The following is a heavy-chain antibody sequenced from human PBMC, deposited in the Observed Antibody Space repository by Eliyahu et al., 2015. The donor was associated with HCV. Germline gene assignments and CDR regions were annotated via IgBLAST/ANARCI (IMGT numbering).Heavy chain of an antibody. CDR3: VKASLEYSSSVPFDH. J-gene: IGHJ4*02. V-gene: IGHV3-64D*09. CDR1: GFTFXSYA. D-gene: IGHD6-6*01. Sequence: EVQLVESGGVLVQPGGSLRLSCSASGFTFXSYAMHWVRQAPGKGLEYVSAISSNGGSSYYADSVKGRFTISRDNSKNTLYLQMSSLRAEDTAVYYCVKASLEYSSSVPFDHWGQGTLVTVSS. CDR2: ISSNGGSS.